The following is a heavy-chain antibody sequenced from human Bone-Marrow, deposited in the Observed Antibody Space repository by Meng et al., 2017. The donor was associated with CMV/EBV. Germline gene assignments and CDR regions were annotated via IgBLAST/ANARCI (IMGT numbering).Heavy chain of an antibody. J-gene: IGHJ6*02. CDR1: GYTFTSYD. D-gene: IGHD5-12*01. V-gene: IGHV1-8*01. Sequence: ASVKVSCKASGYTFTSYDINWVRQATGQGLEWMGWMNPNSGNTGYAQKFQGRVTMTRNTSISTAYMELSSLRSEDTAVYYCARSRSSSGYDWLYYYGMDVWGQGTTVTVSS. CDR2: MNPNSGNT. CDR3: ARSRSSSGYDWLYYYGMDV.